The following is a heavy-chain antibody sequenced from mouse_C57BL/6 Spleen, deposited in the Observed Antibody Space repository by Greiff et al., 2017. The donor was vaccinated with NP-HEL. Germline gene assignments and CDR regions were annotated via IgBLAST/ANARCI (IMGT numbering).Heavy chain of an antibody. CDR3: AREDYYGSRTFDY. CDR2: INPSNGGT. Sequence: VQLQESGTELVKPGASVKLSCKASGYTFTSYWMHWVKQRPGQGLEWIGNINPSNGGTNYNEKFKSKATLTVDKSSSTAYMQLSSLTSEDSAVYYCAREDYYGSRTFDYWGQGTTLTVSS. D-gene: IGHD1-1*01. V-gene: IGHV1-53*01. J-gene: IGHJ2*01. CDR1: GYTFTSYW.